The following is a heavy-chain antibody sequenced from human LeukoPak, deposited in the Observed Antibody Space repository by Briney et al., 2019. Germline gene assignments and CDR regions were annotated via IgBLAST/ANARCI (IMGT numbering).Heavy chain of an antibody. Sequence: PSETLSLTCTVSGGSISSGGYYWSWIRQHPGKGLEWIGYIYYSGSTYYNPSLKSRVTISVDTSKNQFSLKLSSVTAADTAVYYCASISGYYSSVMDVGGKGTTATVSS. D-gene: IGHD1-14*01. CDR1: GGSISSGGYY. J-gene: IGHJ6*04. CDR3: ASISGYYSSVMDV. CDR2: IYYSGST. V-gene: IGHV4-31*03.